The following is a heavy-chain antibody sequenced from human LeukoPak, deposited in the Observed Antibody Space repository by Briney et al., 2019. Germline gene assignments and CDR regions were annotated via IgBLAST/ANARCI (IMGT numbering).Heavy chain of an antibody. Sequence: GGSLRLSCIGSGFSLSDYWMSRVRQAPGKGLEWVANIREDGGDKNYADSMKGRFTISRDNSKNTLYLQMNSLRAEDTAVYYCAKDYDFWSGYLYYYYMDVWGKGTTVTVSS. J-gene: IGHJ6*03. CDR2: IREDGGDK. D-gene: IGHD3-3*01. CDR3: AKDYDFWSGYLYYYYMDV. V-gene: IGHV3-7*01. CDR1: GFSLSDYW.